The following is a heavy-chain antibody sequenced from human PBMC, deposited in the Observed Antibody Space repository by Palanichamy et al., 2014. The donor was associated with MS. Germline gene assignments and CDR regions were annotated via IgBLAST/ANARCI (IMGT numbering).Heavy chain of an antibody. V-gene: IGHV4-39*01. J-gene: IGHJ4*02. CDR2: IYYSGST. D-gene: IGHD5-12*01. CDR1: GGSISSSSYY. CDR3: ARHVGYSGYEYFDY. Sequence: QLQLQESGPGLVKPSETLSLTCTVSGGSISSSSYYWGWIRQPPGKGLEWIGSIYYSGSTYYNPSLKSRVTISVDTSKNQFSLKLSSVTAADTAVYYCARHVGYSGYEYFDYWGQGTLVTVSS.